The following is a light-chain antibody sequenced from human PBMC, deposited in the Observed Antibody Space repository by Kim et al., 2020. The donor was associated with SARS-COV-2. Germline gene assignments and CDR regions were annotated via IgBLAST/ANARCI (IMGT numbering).Light chain of an antibody. CDR2: GAS. Sequence: WSPGERATRSCRASQSVSSSYLAWYQQKPGQAPRLLIYGASSRATGIPDRFSGSGSGTDFTLTISRLEPEDFAVYYCQQYGSSYTFGQGTKLEI. J-gene: IGKJ2*01. CDR3: QQYGSSYT. V-gene: IGKV3-20*01. CDR1: QSVSSSY.